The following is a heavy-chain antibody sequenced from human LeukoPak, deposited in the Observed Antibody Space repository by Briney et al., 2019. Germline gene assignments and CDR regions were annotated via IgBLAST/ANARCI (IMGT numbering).Heavy chain of an antibody. CDR2: IKPNSGGT. D-gene: IGHD1-1*01. V-gene: IGHV1-2*02. CDR3: AREPSNTGWFDY. Sequence: ASVTVSCTASPYTLTDFYMHWVRQAPGQGLEWMGWIKPNSGGTNFAQKFQGRVTMTRDTSISTAYMELSRLRSDDTAVYYCAREPSNTGWFDYWGQGTLVTVSS. CDR1: PYTLTDFY. J-gene: IGHJ5*01.